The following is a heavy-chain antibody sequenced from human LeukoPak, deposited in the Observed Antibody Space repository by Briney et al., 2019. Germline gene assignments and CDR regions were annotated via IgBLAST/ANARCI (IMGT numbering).Heavy chain of an antibody. Sequence: GGSLRLSCAASGFTVSSNYMSWVRQAPGKGLEWVSVIYSGGSTYYADSVKGRFTISRDNSKNTLYLQMNSLRAEDTAVYYCARMAGQWLALGAFDIWGQGTMVTVSS. D-gene: IGHD6-19*01. CDR1: GFTVSSNY. CDR3: ARMAGQWLALGAFDI. CDR2: IYSGGST. V-gene: IGHV3-53*01. J-gene: IGHJ3*02.